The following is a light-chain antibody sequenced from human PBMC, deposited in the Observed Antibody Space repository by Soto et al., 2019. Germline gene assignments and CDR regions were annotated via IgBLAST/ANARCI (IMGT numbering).Light chain of an antibody. J-gene: IGLJ3*02. V-gene: IGLV2-14*01. CDR1: SSDIGYLNF. CDR2: AVS. CDR3: SSYTTSTPVL. Sequence: QSVLTQPASVSGSPGQSITISCTGTSSDIGYLNFVSWYQQHPGKAPELMIYAVSDRPSGVSDRFSGSRSGNTASLTISGLHAEEEDDYCCSSYTTSTPVLFGGGTKLTVL.